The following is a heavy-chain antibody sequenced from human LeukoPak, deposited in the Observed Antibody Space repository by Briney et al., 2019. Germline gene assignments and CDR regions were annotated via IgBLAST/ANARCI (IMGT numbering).Heavy chain of an antibody. CDR2: IYYSGST. D-gene: IGHD1-26*01. V-gene: IGHV4-59*01. Sequence: PSETLSLTCTVSGGSISSYYWSWIRQPPGKGLEWIGYIYYSGSTNYNPSLKSRVTISVDTSKNQFSLKLSSVTAADTAVYCCARSEWELLLALDYWGQGTLVTVSS. CDR1: GGSISSYY. CDR3: ARSEWELLLALDY. J-gene: IGHJ4*02.